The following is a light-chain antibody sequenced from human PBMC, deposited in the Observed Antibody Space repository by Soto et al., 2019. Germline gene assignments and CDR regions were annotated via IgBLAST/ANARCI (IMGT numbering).Light chain of an antibody. CDR1: QSISTF. CDR2: AAS. J-gene: IGKJ2*01. V-gene: IGKV1-39*01. Sequence: DIQMTQSPSSLSASVGDRVTITCRASQSISTFPNWYQQKSGKAPKLLIYAASSLVDGVPSRFSRSGSGTDFTLTISSLQTEDFATYYCQQCYSPPYTFGRGTKLEIK. CDR3: QQCYSPPYT.